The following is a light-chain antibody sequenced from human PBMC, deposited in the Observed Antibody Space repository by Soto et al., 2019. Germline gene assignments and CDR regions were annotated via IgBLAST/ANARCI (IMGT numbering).Light chain of an antibody. J-gene: IGKJ1*01. CDR1: QSVTSNY. CDR2: AAS. Sequence: EIVLTQSPGTLSLSPGERATLSCRASQSVTSNYLAWYQQKPGQAPRILIFAASSRATGIPARFSGSGSGTEFTISISSLQSEDFAVYYCQQYNSWPLTFGQGTKVDIK. CDR3: QQYNSWPLT. V-gene: IGKV3-20*01.